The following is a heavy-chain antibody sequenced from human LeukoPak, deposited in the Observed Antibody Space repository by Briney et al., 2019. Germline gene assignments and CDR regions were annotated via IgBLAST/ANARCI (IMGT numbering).Heavy chain of an antibody. J-gene: IGHJ4*02. CDR1: GFTFSSYA. CDR3: ANPKYYYDSSGYYYGGVYFDY. CDR2: ISGSGGST. D-gene: IGHD3-22*01. V-gene: IGHV3-23*01. Sequence: GGSLRLSCAASGFTFSSYAMSWVRQAPGKGLEWVSAISGSGGSTCYADSVKGRFTISRDNSKNTLYLQMNSLRAEDTAVYYCANPKYYYDSSGYYYGGVYFDYWGQGTLVTVSS.